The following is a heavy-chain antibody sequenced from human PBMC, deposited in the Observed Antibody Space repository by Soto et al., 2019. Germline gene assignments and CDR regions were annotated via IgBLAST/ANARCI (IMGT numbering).Heavy chain of an antibody. V-gene: IGHV4-59*01. J-gene: IGHJ4*02. CDR2: IHYSGST. D-gene: IGHD7-27*01. CDR3: AKFLTSGTPTDY. Sequence: SETLSLTCAVSADSIRISYWSWIRQPPGKGLEYIGYIHYSGSTNPNPSRKSRVTISVDTSKTQFSLKRRSVTVADTAVYYCAKFLTSGTPTDYWGQGTLVPVSS. CDR1: ADSIRISY.